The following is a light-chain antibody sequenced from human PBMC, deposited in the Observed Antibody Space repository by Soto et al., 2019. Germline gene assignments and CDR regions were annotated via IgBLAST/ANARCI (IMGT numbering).Light chain of an antibody. CDR1: QGISNY. J-gene: IGKJ4*01. CDR2: TAS. V-gene: IGKV1-27*01. CDR3: QKYNSAPLT. Sequence: DFQMTQSPSSLAASVGDRVTITCRACQGISNYLAWYQQKPGKVPKLLIYTASTLQSGVPSRFSGSGSRTDFTLTISSLQPEDVATYYCQKYNSAPLTFGGGTKVEIK.